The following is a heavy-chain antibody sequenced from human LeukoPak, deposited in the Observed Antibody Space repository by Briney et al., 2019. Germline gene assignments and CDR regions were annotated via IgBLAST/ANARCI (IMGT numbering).Heavy chain of an antibody. J-gene: IGHJ4*02. D-gene: IGHD3-10*01. CDR3: ARGRSRMVRGVPYFDY. CDR1: GGSFSGYY. Sequence: SETLSLTCAVYGGSFSGYYWSWIRQPPGKGLEWIGEINHSGSTNYNPSLKSRVTISLDTSKNQCSLKLSSVTAADTAVYYCARGRSRMVRGVPYFDYWGQGTLVTVSS. V-gene: IGHV4-34*01. CDR2: INHSGST.